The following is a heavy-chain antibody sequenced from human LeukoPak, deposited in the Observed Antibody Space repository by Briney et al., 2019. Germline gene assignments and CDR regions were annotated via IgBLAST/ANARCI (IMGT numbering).Heavy chain of an antibody. V-gene: IGHV3-64*01. Sequence: GGSLRLSCAASGFTFSSYAMHWVRQAPGKGLEYVSAISSNGGSTYYANSVRGRFTISRDNSKNTLYLQMGSLRAEDMAVYYCARVRGFTHTVTTTGWFDPWGQGTLVTVSS. CDR2: ISSNGGST. D-gene: IGHD4-11*01. CDR1: GFTFSSYA. J-gene: IGHJ5*02. CDR3: ARVRGFTHTVTTTGWFDP.